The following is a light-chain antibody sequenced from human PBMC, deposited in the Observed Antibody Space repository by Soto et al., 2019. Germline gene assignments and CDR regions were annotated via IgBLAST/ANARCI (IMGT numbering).Light chain of an antibody. CDR2: EVS. J-gene: IGLJ2*01. CDR1: SSDVGGYNY. V-gene: IGLV2-14*01. Sequence: QSVLTQPASVSGSPGQAITISCTGTSSDVGGYNYVSWYQQHPGKAPKLMIYEVSNRPSGVSHRFSGSKSGNTASLTISGLQAEDEADYYCSSYTSSSRVFGGGTKLTVL. CDR3: SSYTSSSRV.